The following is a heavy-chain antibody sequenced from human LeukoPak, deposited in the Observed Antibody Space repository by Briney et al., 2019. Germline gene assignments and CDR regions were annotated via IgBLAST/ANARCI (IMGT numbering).Heavy chain of an antibody. J-gene: IGHJ5*02. CDR3: ARRAGYYADVGVCCGP. V-gene: IGHV1-8*01. Sequence: GASVKVSCKASGYTFTSYDINWVRQATGQGLEWMGWMNPNSGNTGCAQKFQGRVTMTRNTSISTAYMELSSLRSEDTAVYYCARRAGYYADVGVCCGPWGQGTLVTVSS. D-gene: IGHD3-22*01. CDR2: MNPNSGNT. CDR1: GYTFTSYD.